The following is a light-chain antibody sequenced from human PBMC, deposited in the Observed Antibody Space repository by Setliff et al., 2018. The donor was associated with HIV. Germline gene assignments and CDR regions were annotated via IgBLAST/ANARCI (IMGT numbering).Light chain of an antibody. J-gene: IGLJ2*01. CDR1: RSDVGGYNY. Sequence: QSVLTQPASVSGSPGQSITISCTGTRSDVGGYNYVSWYQQHPGKAPKLMIYHVNKRPSGFSHRFSGSKSGNTASLTISGLQAEDEADYYCSSYTTSTFDVVFGGGTKVTV. V-gene: IGLV2-14*01. CDR2: HVN. CDR3: SSYTTSTFDVV.